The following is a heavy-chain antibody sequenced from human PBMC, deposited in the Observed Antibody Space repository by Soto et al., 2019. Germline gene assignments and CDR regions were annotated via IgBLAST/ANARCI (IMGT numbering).Heavy chain of an antibody. V-gene: IGHV3-43*01. Sequence: GGSLRLSCAASGFTFDDYTMHWVRQAPGKGLEWVSLISWDGGSTYYADSVKGRFTISRDNSKNSLYLQMNSLRTEDTALYYCAKTARYYYDSSGYYRPFMGGMDVWGQGTTVTVSS. D-gene: IGHD3-22*01. CDR2: ISWDGGST. J-gene: IGHJ6*02. CDR1: GFTFDDYT. CDR3: AKTARYYYDSSGYYRPFMGGMDV.